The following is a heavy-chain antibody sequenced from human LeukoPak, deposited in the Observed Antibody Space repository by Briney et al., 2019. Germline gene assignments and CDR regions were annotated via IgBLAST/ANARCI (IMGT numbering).Heavy chain of an antibody. J-gene: IGHJ5*02. CDR3: AKGEISSPCAP. V-gene: IGHV3-23*01. Sequence: GGSLRLSCAASGFTFSNYAMNWVRQAPGKGLEWVSSISDSGGSTYYGDSVKGRFTISRDNSKNTVYLLMNSLRAEDTAVYYCAKGEISSPCAPWGRGPLVPVSS. CDR2: ISDSGGST. CDR1: GFTFSNYA. D-gene: IGHD2/OR15-2a*01.